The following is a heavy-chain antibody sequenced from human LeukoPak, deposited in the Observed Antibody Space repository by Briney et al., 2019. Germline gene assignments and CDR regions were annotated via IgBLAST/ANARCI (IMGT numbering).Heavy chain of an antibody. D-gene: IGHD2-15*01. CDR3: ARALISGGSYNWFDP. Sequence: PSETLSLTCTVSGGSISGYYWSWIRQPPGKGLEWIGYIYYSGSTNYNPSLKSRVTISVDTSKNQFSLKLSSVTAADTAVYYCARALISGGSYNWFDPWGQGTLVTVSS. J-gene: IGHJ5*02. CDR1: GGSISGYY. CDR2: IYYSGST. V-gene: IGHV4-59*01.